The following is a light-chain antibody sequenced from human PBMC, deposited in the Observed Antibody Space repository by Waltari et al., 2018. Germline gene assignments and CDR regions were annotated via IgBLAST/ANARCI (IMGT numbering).Light chain of an antibody. CDR1: QSVSSCC. CDR3: QQYCDLYT. Sequence: EIVLTQSPGTLSVSPGERATLSCRANQSVSSCCLAWYQQKPGQAPRLLIYAASSRATGIPDRFSASGSGTDFTLTSNRLEPEDFAVYYCQQYCDLYTFGQGTKLEIK. J-gene: IGKJ2*01. V-gene: IGKV3-20*01. CDR2: AAS.